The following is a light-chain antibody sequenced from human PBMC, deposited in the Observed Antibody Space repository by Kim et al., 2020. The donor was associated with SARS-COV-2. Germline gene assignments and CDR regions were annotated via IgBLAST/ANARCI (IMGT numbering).Light chain of an antibody. J-gene: IGLJ3*02. V-gene: IGLV1-47*01. CDR2: RNN. CDR1: SSNIGSNY. Sequence: GQRVTISCSGSSSNIGSNYVYWYQQLPGTAPHLLIYRNNQRPSGVPDRFSGSKSGTSASLAISGLRSEDEADYYCAAWDDSLSGWVFGGGTQLTVL. CDR3: AAWDDSLSGWV.